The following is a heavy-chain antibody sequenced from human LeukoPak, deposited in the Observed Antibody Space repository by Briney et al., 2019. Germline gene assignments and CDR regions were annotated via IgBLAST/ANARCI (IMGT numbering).Heavy chain of an antibody. CDR3: ARGHYDVLAASYKWTPDY. CDR1: GFTFNTFN. J-gene: IGHJ4*02. CDR2: ITSGGDYI. V-gene: IGHV3-21*01. Sequence: GGSLRLSCAASGFTFNTFNMNWVRQAPGKGLEWVSSITSGGDYIYYADSVKGRFTTSRDNAQNSLSLQLNSLRVEDTAVYYCARGHYDVLAASYKWTPDYWGQGTLVTVSS. D-gene: IGHD3-9*01.